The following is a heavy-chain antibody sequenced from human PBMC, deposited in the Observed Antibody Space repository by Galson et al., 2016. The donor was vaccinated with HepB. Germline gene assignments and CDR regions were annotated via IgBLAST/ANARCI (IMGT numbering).Heavy chain of an antibody. D-gene: IGHD3-10*01. CDR2: ISYDGSKK. V-gene: IGHV3-30*04. CDR1: GFTFSNYA. Sequence: SLRLSCAASGFTFSNYAMHWVRQAPGKGLEWVAVISYDGSKKYYADSVKGRFTISRDNSKSTLYVQLNSLRAEDTAVYYCARDEYYYGSGRTVRYSHYGVDVWGQGTTVTVSS. CDR3: ARDEYYYGSGRTVRYSHYGVDV. J-gene: IGHJ6*02.